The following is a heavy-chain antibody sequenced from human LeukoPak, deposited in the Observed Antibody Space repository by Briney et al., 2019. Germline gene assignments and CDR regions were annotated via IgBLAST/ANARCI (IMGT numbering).Heavy chain of an antibody. D-gene: IGHD6-13*01. J-gene: IGHJ5*02. V-gene: IGHV3-21*01. CDR1: GFTFSSYS. CDR2: ISSSGTYV. Sequence: GGSLRLSCAASGFTFSSYSMNWVRQAPGKGLEWVSSISSSGTYVYYADSVKGRFTISRDNAKNSLSLQMNSLRADDAAVYYCARDAIAAVGTKRNWFDPWGQGTLVTVSS. CDR3: ARDAIAAVGTKRNWFDP.